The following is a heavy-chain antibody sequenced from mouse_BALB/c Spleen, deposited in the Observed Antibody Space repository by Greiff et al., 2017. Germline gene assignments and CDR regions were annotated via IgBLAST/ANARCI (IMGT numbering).Heavy chain of an antibody. D-gene: IGHD2-1*01. V-gene: IGHV1-80*01. Sequence: VQLQQSGAELVRPGSSVKISCKASGYAFSSYWMNWVKQRPGQGLEWIGQIYPGDGDTNYNGKFKGKATLTADKSSSTAYMQLSSLTSEDSAVYVCARAYGNYYYAMDYWGQGTSVTVSS. CDR1: GYAFSSYW. CDR3: ARAYGNYYYAMDY. CDR2: IYPGDGDT. J-gene: IGHJ4*01.